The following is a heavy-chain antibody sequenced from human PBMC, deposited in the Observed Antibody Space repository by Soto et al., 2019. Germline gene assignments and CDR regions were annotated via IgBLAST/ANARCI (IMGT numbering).Heavy chain of an antibody. V-gene: IGHV3-53*01. J-gene: IGHJ6*02. CDR2: IYSGGSA. CDR3: ARDHGDDYFYYGMAV. CDR1: GFTVSNNY. D-gene: IGHD4-17*01. Sequence: EVQLVESGGGLIQPGGSLRLSCEASGFTVSNNYMSWVRQAPGKGLEWVSVIYSGGSAYYADSVRGRFTISRDNSKNTLYLQMNSLRAEDTAVYYCARDHGDDYFYYGMAVWGQGTTVTVSS.